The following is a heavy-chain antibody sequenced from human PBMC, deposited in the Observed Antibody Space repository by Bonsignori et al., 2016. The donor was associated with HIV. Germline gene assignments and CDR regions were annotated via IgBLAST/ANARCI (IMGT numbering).Heavy chain of an antibody. Sequence: WIRQPPGKGLEWVTFIRSDGSNKYYADSVKGRFAISRDTSRNSVYLHMNSLRIEDTAVYYCARGLSEGDSYGKPMASWGQGTLVTVSS. CDR2: IRSDGSNK. V-gene: IGHV3-30*02. J-gene: IGHJ5*02. D-gene: IGHD2-21*02. CDR3: ARGLSEGDSYGKPMAS.